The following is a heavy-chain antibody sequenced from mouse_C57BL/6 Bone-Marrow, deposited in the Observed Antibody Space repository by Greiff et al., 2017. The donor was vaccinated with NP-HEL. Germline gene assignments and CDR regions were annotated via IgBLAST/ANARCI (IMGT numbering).Heavy chain of an antibody. V-gene: IGHV1-7*01. J-gene: IGHJ3*01. CDR1: GYTFTSYW. Sequence: QVHVKQSGAELAKPGASVKLSCKASGYTFTSYWMHWVKQRPGQGLEWIGYINPSSGYTKYNQKFKDKATLTADKSSSTAYMQLSSLTYEDAAVYYCASNWDRAYWGQGTLVTVSA. CDR3: ASNWDRAY. CDR2: INPSSGYT. D-gene: IGHD4-1*01.